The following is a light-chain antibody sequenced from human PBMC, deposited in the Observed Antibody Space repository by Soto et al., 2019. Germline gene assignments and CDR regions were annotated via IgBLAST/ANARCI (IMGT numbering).Light chain of an antibody. V-gene: IGKV3D-20*02. CDR3: QQRSNWPIT. Sequence: EIFVTQSPGTLPLSRGEIATLSWRASRSVSSSYLVWHQQKPGQAPRLLIYAASRRATGIPDRFSGSGSGTDFTLTISSLEPEDFAVYYCQQRSNWPITFGQGTRLEIK. CDR1: RSVSSSY. J-gene: IGKJ5*01. CDR2: AAS.